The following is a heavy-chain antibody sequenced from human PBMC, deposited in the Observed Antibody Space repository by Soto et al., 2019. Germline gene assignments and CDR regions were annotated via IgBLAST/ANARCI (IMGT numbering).Heavy chain of an antibody. Sequence: QVQLVQSGAEVKKPGSSVKVSCKASGGTFSSYAISWVRQAPGQGLEWMGGIITIFGTANYAQKLQGRVTITADESTITAYMELSSLRSTDMDVYYCAEENRGIAARRMDYYFNYWGQGTLVTVSS. CDR2: IITIFGTA. CDR3: AEENRGIAARRMDYYFNY. V-gene: IGHV1-69*01. CDR1: GGTFSSYA. J-gene: IGHJ4*02. D-gene: IGHD6-6*01.